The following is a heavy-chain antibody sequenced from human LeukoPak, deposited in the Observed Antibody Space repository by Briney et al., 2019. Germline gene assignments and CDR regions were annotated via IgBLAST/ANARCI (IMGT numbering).Heavy chain of an antibody. V-gene: IGHV1-69*01. CDR3: ARAPEFTYGYQFPFDY. J-gene: IGHJ4*02. Sequence: SVQVSCKASGGTFSSYAISWVRQAPGQGLEWMGGIIPIFGTANYAQKFQGRVTITADESTSTAYMELSSLRSEDTAVYYCARAPEFTYGYQFPFDYWGQGTLVTVSS. CDR2: IIPIFGTA. D-gene: IGHD5-24*01. CDR1: GGTFSSYA.